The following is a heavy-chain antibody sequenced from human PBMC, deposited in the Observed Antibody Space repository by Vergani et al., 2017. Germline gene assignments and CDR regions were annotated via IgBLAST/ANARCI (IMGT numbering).Heavy chain of an antibody. Sequence: QLQLQESGPGLVKPSETLSLTCTVSGGSISSSSYYWGWIRQPPGKGLEWIGSIYHSGSTYYNPSLKSRVTISVDTSKNQFSLKLSSVTAADTAVYYCARHAFEGVVRGVIRVWGQGTLVTVSS. CDR3: ARHAFEGVVRGVIRV. V-gene: IGHV4-39*01. J-gene: IGHJ4*02. D-gene: IGHD3-10*01. CDR1: GGSISSSSYY. CDR2: IYHSGST.